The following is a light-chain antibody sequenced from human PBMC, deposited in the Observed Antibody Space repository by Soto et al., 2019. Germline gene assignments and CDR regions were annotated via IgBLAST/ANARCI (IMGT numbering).Light chain of an antibody. Sequence: VLTQSPGTLSLSPRERATLSCRASQSVSNNYLACDQHKPSQAPRLLIYGASNKAPGIPHRFSGSGSGSDFTLTTSRLEPEDVAADYFQQYATSPPTFGQGTLVEVK. CDR1: QSVSNNY. V-gene: IGKV3-20*01. CDR3: QQYATSPPT. J-gene: IGKJ1*01. CDR2: GAS.